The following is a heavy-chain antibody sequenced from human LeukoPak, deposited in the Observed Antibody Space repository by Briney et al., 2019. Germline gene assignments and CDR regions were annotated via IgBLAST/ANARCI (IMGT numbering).Heavy chain of an antibody. Sequence: GASVKVSCKASGYTFTSYYMHWVRQAPGQGLEWMGIINPSGGSTSYAQKFQGRVTMTRDTSTSTVYMELSSLRSEDTAVYYCARGSQAYYDFWSGYCPYYFDYWGQGALVTVSS. CDR2: INPSGGST. V-gene: IGHV1-46*01. D-gene: IGHD3-3*01. J-gene: IGHJ4*02. CDR3: ARGSQAYYDFWSGYCPYYFDY. CDR1: GYTFTSYY.